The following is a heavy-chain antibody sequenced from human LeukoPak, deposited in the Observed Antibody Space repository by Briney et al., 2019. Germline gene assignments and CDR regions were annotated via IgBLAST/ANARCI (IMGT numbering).Heavy chain of an antibody. D-gene: IGHD3-9*01. Sequence: KTSETLSLTXTVSGGSISSYYWSWIRQAPGKGLEWIGYIYYSGTTNYNPSLKSRVTLSVDTSKSQFSLKLSSVTAADTAVFYCARETGNYYFDYWGQGTLVTVSS. CDR2: IYYSGTT. V-gene: IGHV4-59*01. CDR3: ARETGNYYFDY. CDR1: GGSISSYY. J-gene: IGHJ4*02.